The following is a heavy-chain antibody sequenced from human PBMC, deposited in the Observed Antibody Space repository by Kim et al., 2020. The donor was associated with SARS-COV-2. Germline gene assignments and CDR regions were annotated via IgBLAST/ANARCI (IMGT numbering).Heavy chain of an antibody. D-gene: IGHD1-26*01. CDR3: VKDWDVC. CDR2: NGGST. Sequence: NGGSTYYANSVKGRFTISRDNSKNTLYLQMSSLRAEDTAVYYCVKDWDVCWGQGTLVTVSS. V-gene: IGHV3-64D*09. J-gene: IGHJ4*02.